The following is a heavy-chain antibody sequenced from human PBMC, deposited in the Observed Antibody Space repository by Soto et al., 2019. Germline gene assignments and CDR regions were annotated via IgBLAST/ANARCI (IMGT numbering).Heavy chain of an antibody. CDR1: GFTFSSYW. CDR3: AKHVDTAMVTR. D-gene: IGHD5-18*01. CDR2: INSDGSST. Sequence: PGGSLRLSCAASGFTFSSYWMHWVRQAPGKGLVWVSRINSDGSSTSYADSVKGRFTISRDNSKNTLYLQMNSLRAEDTAVYYCAKHVDTAMVTRWGQGTLVTVSS. J-gene: IGHJ4*02. V-gene: IGHV3-74*01.